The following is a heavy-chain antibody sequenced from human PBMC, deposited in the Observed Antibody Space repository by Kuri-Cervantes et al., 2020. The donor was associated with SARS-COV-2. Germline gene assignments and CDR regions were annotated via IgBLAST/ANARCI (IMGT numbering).Heavy chain of an antibody. J-gene: IGHJ4*02. Sequence: SETLSLTCAFYGESFSGYYWNWIRQSPGKGLEWIGEVNHRGSTNYNPSLKSRVTISVDTSSKQFSLNLSSVTAADTAVYYCARHRYGLAPFDYWGQGTLVTVSS. CDR2: VNHRGST. V-gene: IGHV4-34*01. D-gene: IGHD1-1*01. CDR3: ARHRYGLAPFDY. CDR1: GESFSGYY.